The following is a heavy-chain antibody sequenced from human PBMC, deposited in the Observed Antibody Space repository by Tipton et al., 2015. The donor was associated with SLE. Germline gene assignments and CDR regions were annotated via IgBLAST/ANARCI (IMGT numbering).Heavy chain of an antibody. V-gene: IGHV4-39*07. J-gene: IGHJ4*02. CDR2: INHSGST. CDR1: GGSISSGSYY. D-gene: IGHD6-19*01. CDR3: ASSPGVYSSGWADY. Sequence: TLSLTCTVSGGSISSGSYYWSWIRQPPGKGLEWIGEINHSGSTNYNPSLKSRVTISVDTSKNRFSLKLNSVTAADTAVYYCASSPGVYSSGWADYWGQGTLVTVSS.